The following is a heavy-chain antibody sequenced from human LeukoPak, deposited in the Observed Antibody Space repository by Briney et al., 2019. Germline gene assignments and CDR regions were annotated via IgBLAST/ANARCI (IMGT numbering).Heavy chain of an antibody. V-gene: IGHV1-58*02. D-gene: IGHD3-10*01. CDR2: FVVGSGNT. Sequence: SVKVSCKASGFTFTSSAMQWVRQARGQRLEWIGWFVVGSGNTNYAQKFQERVTITRDMSTSTAYMELSSLRSEDTAVYYCAAGSGFGELLQYYYYYGMDVWGQGTTVTVSS. CDR3: AAGSGFGELLQYYYYYGMDV. J-gene: IGHJ6*02. CDR1: GFTFTSSA.